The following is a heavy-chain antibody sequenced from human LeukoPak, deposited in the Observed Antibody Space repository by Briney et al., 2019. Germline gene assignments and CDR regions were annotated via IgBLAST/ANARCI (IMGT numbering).Heavy chain of an antibody. CDR1: GFTFSSYA. CDR3: AGDRVSGSGSIDY. Sequence: GGSLRLSCAASGFTFSSYAMSWVRQAPGKGLEWVSYISSSGSTIYYADSVKGRFTISRDNAKNSLYLQMNSLRAEDTAVYYCAGDRVSGSGSIDYWGQGTLVTVSS. D-gene: IGHD3-10*01. V-gene: IGHV3-48*04. J-gene: IGHJ4*02. CDR2: ISSSGSTI.